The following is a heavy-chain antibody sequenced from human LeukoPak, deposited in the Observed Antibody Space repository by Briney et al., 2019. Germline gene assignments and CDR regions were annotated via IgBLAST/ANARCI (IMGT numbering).Heavy chain of an antibody. D-gene: IGHD6-19*01. Sequence: SETLSLTCTVSGGSISSSSYYWGWIRQPPGKGLEWIGSIYYSGSTYYNPSLKSRVTISVDTSKNQFSLKLSSVTAADTAVYYCARVPAPVAVAAHAFDIWGQGTMVTVSS. J-gene: IGHJ3*02. V-gene: IGHV4-39*07. CDR1: GGSISSSSYY. CDR3: ARVPAPVAVAAHAFDI. CDR2: IYYSGST.